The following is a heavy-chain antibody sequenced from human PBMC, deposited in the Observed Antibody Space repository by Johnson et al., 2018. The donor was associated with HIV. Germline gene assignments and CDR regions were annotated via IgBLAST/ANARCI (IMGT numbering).Heavy chain of an antibody. CDR1: GITFSRYG. V-gene: IGHV3-30*03. D-gene: IGHD3-16*02. J-gene: IGHJ3*02. Sequence: QVQLVESGGGLVQPGGSLRLSCAAFGITFSRYGMHWVRQAPGMGLEWVIVISYDGSNKYYTDSVKGRFTFSSDNSKNTLYLQMNSLRAEDTAVYHCARDSYDYVWGSYRHDAFDIWGQGTMVTVSS. CDR2: ISYDGSNK. CDR3: ARDSYDYVWGSYRHDAFDI.